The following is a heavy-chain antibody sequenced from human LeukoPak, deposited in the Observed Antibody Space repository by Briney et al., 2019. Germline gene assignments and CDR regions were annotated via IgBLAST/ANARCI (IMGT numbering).Heavy chain of an antibody. CDR2: VQDDGGKK. D-gene: IGHD6-19*01. V-gene: IGHV3-30*02. CDR1: EFTFSDYG. J-gene: IGHJ4*02. Sequence: GGSLRLSCAASEFTFSDYGMHWVRQAPGKGLEWVTFVQDDGGKKYYADSVKGRFTISRDNSKNTLYLQMNSLRAEDTAVYYCARVQGSGWSRTSFDYWGQGTLVTVSS. CDR3: ARVQGSGWSRTSFDY.